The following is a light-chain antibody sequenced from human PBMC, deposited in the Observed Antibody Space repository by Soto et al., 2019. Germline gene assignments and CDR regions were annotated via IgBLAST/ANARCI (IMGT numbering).Light chain of an antibody. V-gene: IGKV3D-20*02. Sequence: EIVLTQSPGTLSLSPGARATLSCRASQSVSSSYLAWYQQKPGQAPRLLIYDASSRATGIPDRFSGSGSGTDFTLTISRLEPEDFAVYYCQQRSNWPPLTFGGGTKVDIK. CDR3: QQRSNWPPLT. CDR1: QSVSSSY. CDR2: DAS. J-gene: IGKJ4*01.